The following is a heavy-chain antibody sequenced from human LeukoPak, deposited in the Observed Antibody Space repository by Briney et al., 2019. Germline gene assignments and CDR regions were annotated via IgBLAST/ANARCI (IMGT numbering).Heavy chain of an antibody. Sequence: ASVKVSCKASGYTFTGFYMHWVRQAPGQGLEWMGWINPNSGDTNYAQKFQGRVTMTRDTSISTAYMELSRLRSDDTAVYYCARGPRITMVRGVIVFDPWGQGTLVTVSS. CDR1: GYTFTGFY. D-gene: IGHD3-10*01. V-gene: IGHV1-2*02. CDR3: ARGPRITMVRGVIVFDP. J-gene: IGHJ5*02. CDR2: INPNSGDT.